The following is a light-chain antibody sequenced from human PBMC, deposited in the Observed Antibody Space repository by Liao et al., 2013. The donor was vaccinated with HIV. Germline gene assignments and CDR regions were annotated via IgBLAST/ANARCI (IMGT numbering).Light chain of an antibody. J-gene: IGLJ1*01. Sequence: SYELTQPPSVSVSPGQTANIACSGDYLGDKYASWYQQRPGQSPVLVIYQDTKRPSGIPERFSGSNSGNTATLTISGTRAMDEADYYCQAWDSSTYYVFGTGTKVTVL. CDR3: QAWDSSTYYV. CDR1: YLGDKY. CDR2: QDT. V-gene: IGLV3-1*01.